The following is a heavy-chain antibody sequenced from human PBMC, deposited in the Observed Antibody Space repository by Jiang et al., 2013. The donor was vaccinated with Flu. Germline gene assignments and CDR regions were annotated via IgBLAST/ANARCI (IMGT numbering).Heavy chain of an antibody. CDR3: GRLKDGGNSDWFDP. Sequence: VQLVESGGGLVQPGGSLRLSCVASGFTFSDHSMDWVRQAPGKGLEWVGRTRNKANSYTTEYAASVKGRFTISRDDSKNSLYLQMNSLKTEDTAVYYCGRLKDGGNSDWFDPWGQGTLVTVSS. CDR1: GFTFSDHS. J-gene: IGHJ5*02. D-gene: IGHD4-23*01. V-gene: IGHV3-72*01. CDR2: TRNKANSYTT.